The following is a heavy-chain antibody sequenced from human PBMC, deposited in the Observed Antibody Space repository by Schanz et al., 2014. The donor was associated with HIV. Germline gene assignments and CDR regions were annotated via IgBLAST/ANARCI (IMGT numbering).Heavy chain of an antibody. CDR2: INPKSGRT. V-gene: IGHV1-2*02. Sequence: QVQLVQSGVEVKKPGASVKISCKASGYIFNDYYMHWVRQAPGQGLEWMGWINPKSGRTHYAQKFQGRVTMTTDTSTSTAYMELRSLTSDDTAVYYCARDREGSGWYRKFYYGMDVWGQGTTVIVSS. CDR3: ARDREGSGWYRKFYYGMDV. J-gene: IGHJ6*02. CDR1: GYIFNDYY. D-gene: IGHD6-19*01.